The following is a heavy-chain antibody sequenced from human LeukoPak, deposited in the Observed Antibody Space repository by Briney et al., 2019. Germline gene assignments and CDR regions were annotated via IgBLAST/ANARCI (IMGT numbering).Heavy chain of an antibody. CDR2: ISAYNGNT. CDR3: ARVVVGVWSGEQNWFDP. V-gene: IGHV1-18*01. D-gene: IGHD3-3*01. CDR1: GYTLTELS. Sequence: ASVKVSCKVSGYTLTELSMHWVRQAPGQGLEWMGWISAYNGNTNYAQKLQGRVTMTTDTSTSTAYMELRSLRSDDTAVYYCARVVVGVWSGEQNWFDPWGQGTLVTVSS. J-gene: IGHJ5*02.